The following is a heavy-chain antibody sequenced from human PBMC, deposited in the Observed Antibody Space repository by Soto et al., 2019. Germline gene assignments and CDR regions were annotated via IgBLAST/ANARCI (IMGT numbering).Heavy chain of an antibody. CDR2: LSGSGGNT. CDR1: GFTFSSYA. V-gene: IGHV3-23*01. D-gene: IGHD6-19*01. J-gene: IGHJ4*02. CDR3: EKVARASCWVIPCDY. Sequence: EVQLLESGGGLVQFGGSLRLSCAASGFTFSSYAMSWVRQAPGKGLEWVSALSGSGGNTYYADSVKGRFTISRDNSKNTLYLQLNSLRADDTAVYYCEKVARASCWVIPCDYWGQGTLVTVSS.